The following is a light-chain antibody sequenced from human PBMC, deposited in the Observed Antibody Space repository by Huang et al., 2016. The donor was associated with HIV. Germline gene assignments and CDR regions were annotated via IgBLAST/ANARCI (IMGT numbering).Light chain of an antibody. V-gene: IGKV1-5*03. CDR3: QQYDSYPWT. Sequence: DIQMTQSPSTLSAPAGDRVTITCRASQSISSWLAWYQQKPGKAPKLLIYKASNLESVVPSRFSGSGSGTEFTLTISSVQPDDLATYHCQQYDSYPWTFGQGTKVEIK. CDR1: QSISSW. J-gene: IGKJ1*01. CDR2: KAS.